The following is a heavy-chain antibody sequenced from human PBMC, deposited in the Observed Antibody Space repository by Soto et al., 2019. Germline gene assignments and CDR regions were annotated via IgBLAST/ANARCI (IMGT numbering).Heavy chain of an antibody. CDR2: ITVNSGNT. CDR1: GYTFTSDG. Sequence: VKVSCKASGYTFTSDGITWVRQAPGQGLEWMGWITVNSGNTHYAQKLQGRVTMTTDTSTTTAYMELWSLRSDDTAVYYCARASIYGTYYYFDHWGQGTPVTVSS. V-gene: IGHV1-18*04. J-gene: IGHJ4*02. D-gene: IGHD1-26*01. CDR3: ARASIYGTYYYFDH.